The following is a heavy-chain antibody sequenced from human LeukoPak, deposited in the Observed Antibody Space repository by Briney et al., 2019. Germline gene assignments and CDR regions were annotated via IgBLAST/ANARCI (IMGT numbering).Heavy chain of an antibody. CDR3: ARGVGYSYGYAYFDY. J-gene: IGHJ4*02. V-gene: IGHV4-34*01. Sequence: PSETLSLTCAVYGGSFSGYYWSWIRQPPGKGLEWIGEINHSGSTNYNPSLKSRVTISVDTSKNQFSLKLSSVTAADTAVYYCARGVGYSYGYAYFDYWGQGTLVTVSS. D-gene: IGHD5-18*01. CDR1: GGSFSGYY. CDR2: INHSGST.